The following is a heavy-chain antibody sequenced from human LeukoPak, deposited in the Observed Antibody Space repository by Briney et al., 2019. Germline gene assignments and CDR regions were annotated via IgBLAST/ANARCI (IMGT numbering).Heavy chain of an antibody. CDR3: AGYGDYGEVDY. CDR1: GGSISSYY. D-gene: IGHD4-17*01. CDR2: IYYSGST. J-gene: IGHJ4*02. V-gene: IGHV4-59*01. Sequence: SETLSLTCTVSGGSISSYYWSWIRQPPGKGLEWIGYIYYSGSTNYNPSLKSRVTLSVDTSKNQFSLKLSSVTAADTAVYYCAGYGDYGEVDYWGQGTLVTVSS.